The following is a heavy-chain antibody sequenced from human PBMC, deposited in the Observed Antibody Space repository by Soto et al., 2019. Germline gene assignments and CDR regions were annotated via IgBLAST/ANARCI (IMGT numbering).Heavy chain of an antibody. CDR3: VGYTASHNWLDP. V-gene: IGHV4-38-2*02. CDR1: GDSVTNGFY. Sequence: KASETLSLTCTVSGDSVTNGFYWGWIRQSAGQGLEWLGTVYPSGNTYYNPSVRGRVSMSIDPSKNQSSLSLTSVTAADTARYFCVGYTASHNWLDPWGQGTLVTVSS. CDR2: VYPSGNT. D-gene: IGHD5-12*01. J-gene: IGHJ5*02.